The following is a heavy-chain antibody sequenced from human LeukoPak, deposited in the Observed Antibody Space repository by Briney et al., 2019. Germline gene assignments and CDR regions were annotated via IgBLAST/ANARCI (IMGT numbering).Heavy chain of an antibody. Sequence: SETLSLTCTVSGGSISSGCYYWSWIRQHPGKGLEWIGYIYYSGSTYYNPSLKSRVTISVDTSKNQFSLKLSSVTAADTAVYYCAREHGGNSEGDYWGQGTLVTVSS. D-gene: IGHD4-23*01. CDR2: IYYSGST. V-gene: IGHV4-31*03. J-gene: IGHJ4*02. CDR1: GGSISSGCYY. CDR3: AREHGGNSEGDY.